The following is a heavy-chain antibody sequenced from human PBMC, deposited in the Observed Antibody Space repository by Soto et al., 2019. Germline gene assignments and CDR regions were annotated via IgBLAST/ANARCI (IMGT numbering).Heavy chain of an antibody. CDR1: GGSFSGYY. CDR2: INHSGST. Sequence: SETLSLTCAVYGGSFSGYYWSWIRQPPGKGLEWIGEINHSGSTNYNPSLKSRVTISVDTSKNQFSLKLSSVTAADTAVYYCARDGYSRSWGLFDYCGQGTLVTVSS. V-gene: IGHV4-34*01. J-gene: IGHJ4*02. D-gene: IGHD6-13*01. CDR3: ARDGYSRSWGLFDY.